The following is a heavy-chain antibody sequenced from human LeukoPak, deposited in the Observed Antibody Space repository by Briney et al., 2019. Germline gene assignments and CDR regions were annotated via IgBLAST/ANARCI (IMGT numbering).Heavy chain of an antibody. V-gene: IGHV4-39*07. D-gene: IGHD3-22*01. CDR1: GDSISSANYY. CDR2: IYFSGST. J-gene: IGHJ5*02. CDR3: ARRSSIVAGYNWFDP. Sequence: PSETLSLTCTVSGDSISSANYYWGWVRQPPGKGLEWIGSIYFSGSTYYNPSLKSRVTISVDTSKNQFSLKLSSVTAADTAVYYCARRSSIVAGYNWFDPWGQGTLVTVSS.